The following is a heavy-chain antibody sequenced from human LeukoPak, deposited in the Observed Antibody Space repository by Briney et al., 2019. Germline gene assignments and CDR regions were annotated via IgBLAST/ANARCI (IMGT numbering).Heavy chain of an antibody. J-gene: IGHJ6*03. CDR2: IRYDGSNK. D-gene: IGHD3-10*01. V-gene: IGHV3-30*02. CDR1: GFTFSGAW. Sequence: GGSLRLSCTASGFTFSGAWMTWVRQAPGKGLEWVAFIRYDGSNKYYADSVKGRFTISRDNSKNTLYLQMNSLRAEDTAVYYCARGSPYGSGSYYMFLVYYYYYMDVWGKGTTVTVSS. CDR3: ARGSPYGSGSYYMFLVYYYYYMDV.